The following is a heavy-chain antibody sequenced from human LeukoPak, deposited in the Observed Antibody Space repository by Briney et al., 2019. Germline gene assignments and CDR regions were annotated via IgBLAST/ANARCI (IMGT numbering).Heavy chain of an antibody. CDR2: ISAYNGNT. J-gene: IGHJ4*02. CDR3: ARGPNPLTYYYDSSGYYEYYFDY. D-gene: IGHD3-22*01. V-gene: IGHV1-18*01. Sequence: ASVKVSCKASGYTFTSYGISWVRQAPGQGLEWMGWISAYNGNTNYAQKLQGRVTMTTDTSTSTAYMELRSLRPDDTAVYYCARGPNPLTYYYDSSGYYEYYFDYWGQGTLVTVSS. CDR1: GYTFTSYG.